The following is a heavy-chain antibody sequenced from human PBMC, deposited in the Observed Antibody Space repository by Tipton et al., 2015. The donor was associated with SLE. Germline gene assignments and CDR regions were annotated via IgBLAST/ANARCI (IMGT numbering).Heavy chain of an antibody. D-gene: IGHD2-21*01. CDR1: GGSISSGGYY. CDR3: AKECAYCGGKAGAFDI. J-gene: IGHJ3*02. Sequence: LRLSCTVSGGSISSGGYYWSWIRQPPGKGLEWIGYIYYSGSTNYNPSLKSRVTISVDTSKNQFSLKLSSVTAADTALYYCAKECAYCGGKAGAFDIWGQGTMVTVSS. CDR2: IYYSGST. V-gene: IGHV4-61*08.